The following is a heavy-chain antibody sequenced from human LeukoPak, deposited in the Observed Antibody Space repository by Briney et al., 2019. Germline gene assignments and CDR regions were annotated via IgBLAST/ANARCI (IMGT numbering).Heavy chain of an antibody. Sequence: GGSLRLSCAASGFTFADYGMSWVRQAPGEGLEWGSGINLNGGSTGYADSEKGRFTISRDNAKNSLYLQMNSLRAEDTALYYSARGSGYDYSQEYFQHWGQDTLVTVSS. V-gene: IGHV3-20*04. CDR3: ARGSGYDYSQEYFQH. CDR2: INLNGGST. D-gene: IGHD5-12*01. J-gene: IGHJ1*01. CDR1: GFTFADYG.